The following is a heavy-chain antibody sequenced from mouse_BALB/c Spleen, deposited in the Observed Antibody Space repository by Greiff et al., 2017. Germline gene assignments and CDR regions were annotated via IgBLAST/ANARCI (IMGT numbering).Heavy chain of an antibody. CDR1: GYTFTSYW. CDR3: ARGLDYYGSRIGFDY. V-gene: IGHV1-7*01. J-gene: IGHJ2*01. D-gene: IGHD1-1*01. Sequence: QVQLQQSGAELAKPGASVKMSCKASGYTFTSYWMHWVKQRPGQGLEWIGYINPSTGYTEYNQKFKDKATLTADKSSSTAYMQLSSLTSEDSAVYYCARGLDYYGSRIGFDYWGQGTTLTVSS. CDR2: INPSTGYT.